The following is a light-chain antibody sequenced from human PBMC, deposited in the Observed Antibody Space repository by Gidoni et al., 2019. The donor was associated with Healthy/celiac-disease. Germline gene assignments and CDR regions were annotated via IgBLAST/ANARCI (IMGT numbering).Light chain of an antibody. CDR3: QKYNSAPTWT. CDR1: QGISNS. Sequence: DFQLTQPPSSLSASVGDRVTITCRASQGISNSLAWYQQKPGKVPKLLIYAASTLQSGVPSRFSGSGSGTDFTLTISSLQPEDVATYYCQKYNSAPTWTCGQGTKVEIK. V-gene: IGKV1-27*01. J-gene: IGKJ1*01. CDR2: AAS.